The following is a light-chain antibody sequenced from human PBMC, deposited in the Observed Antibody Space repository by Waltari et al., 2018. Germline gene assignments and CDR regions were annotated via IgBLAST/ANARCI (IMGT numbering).Light chain of an antibody. Sequence: DIVMTQTPLSLSITPGEAASISCRSSQSLLHSNGNTYLHWYLQRPGQSPHLLIYGGSNRASGVPDRFSGSGSGTDFTLKISKVEAEDVGVYYCVQAIAFPFTFGPGTKLDIK. V-gene: IGKV2-40*01. CDR3: VQAIAFPFT. CDR2: GGS. CDR1: QSLLHSNGNTY. J-gene: IGKJ3*01.